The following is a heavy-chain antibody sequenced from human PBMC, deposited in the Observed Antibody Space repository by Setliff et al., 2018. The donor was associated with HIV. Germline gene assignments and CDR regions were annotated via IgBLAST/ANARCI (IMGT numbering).Heavy chain of an antibody. D-gene: IGHD6-19*01. Sequence: SETLSLTCEVSGGSISNYYWSWIWQPAGKGLEWIGRIFSSGNTYYNPSLKSRVTMSVDTSKNQFSLNLNSVTAADTAIYYCAGAPFPVAEFDYFDPWGQGTQVTVSS. V-gene: IGHV4-4*07. CDR3: AGAPFPVAEFDYFDP. J-gene: IGHJ4*02. CDR2: IFSSGNT. CDR1: GGSISNYY.